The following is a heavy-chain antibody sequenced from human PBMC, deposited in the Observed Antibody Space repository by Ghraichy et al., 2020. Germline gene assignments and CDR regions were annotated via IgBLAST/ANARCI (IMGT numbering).Heavy chain of an antibody. J-gene: IGHJ4*02. CDR3: AKAPYYYDSSGFDY. V-gene: IGHV3-23*01. CDR2: ISGSGGST. CDR1: GFTFSSYA. D-gene: IGHD3-22*01. Sequence: WGSLRLSCAASGFTFSSYAMSWVRQAPGKGLEWVSAISGSGGSTYYADSVKGRFTISRDYSKNTLYLQMNSLRAEDTAVYYCAKAPYYYDSSGFDYWGQGTLVTVSS.